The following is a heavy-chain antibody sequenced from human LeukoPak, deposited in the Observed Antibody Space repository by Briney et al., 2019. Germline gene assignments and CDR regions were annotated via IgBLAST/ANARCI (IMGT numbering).Heavy chain of an antibody. CDR3: ARGLKVGATVAFLDY. D-gene: IGHD1-26*01. Sequence: SETLSLTCTVSGGSISSYYWSWLRQPPGKGLEWIGYIYYSGSTNYNPSLKSRVTISVDTSKNQFSLKLSSVTAADTAVYYCARGLKVGATVAFLDYWGQGTLVTVSS. CDR2: IYYSGST. CDR1: GGSISSYY. J-gene: IGHJ4*02. V-gene: IGHV4-59*01.